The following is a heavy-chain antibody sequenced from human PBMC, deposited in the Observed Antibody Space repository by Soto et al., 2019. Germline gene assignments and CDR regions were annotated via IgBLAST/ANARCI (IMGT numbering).Heavy chain of an antibody. CDR1: GGSISSGGDY. V-gene: IGHV4-31*03. D-gene: IGHD6-13*01. CDR3: AGEFGSSWYRGYAFDI. Sequence: QVQLQEAGPGLVKPSQTLSLTCTVSGGSISSGGDYWSWIRQHPGKGLEWIGYIYYSGSTYYNPSLKSRVTISVDTSKNQFSLKLSSVTAAATAVYYCAGEFGSSWYRGYAFDIWGPGTMVTVSS. CDR2: IYYSGST. J-gene: IGHJ3*02.